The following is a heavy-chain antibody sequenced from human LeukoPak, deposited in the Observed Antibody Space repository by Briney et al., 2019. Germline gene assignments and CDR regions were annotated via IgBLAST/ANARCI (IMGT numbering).Heavy chain of an antibody. CDR3: ARVSFGPASDWFVP. CDR2: LYSGGTT. D-gene: IGHD3/OR15-3a*01. Sequence: PGGSLRLSCAVSGFILRRRYMSWVRQAPGKGLEGGSVLYSGGTTAYADSVKGRFTVSTDNSNNTLYLQMNSLRAEDTAVYYCARVSFGPASDWFVPWGQGGPLIAAS. J-gene: IGHJ5*02. V-gene: IGHV3-53*01. CDR1: GFILRRRY.